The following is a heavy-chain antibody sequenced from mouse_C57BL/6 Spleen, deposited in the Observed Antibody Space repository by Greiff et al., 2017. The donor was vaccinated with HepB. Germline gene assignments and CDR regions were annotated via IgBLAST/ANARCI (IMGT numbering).Heavy chain of an antibody. J-gene: IGHJ2*01. D-gene: IGHD2-4*01. V-gene: IGHV14-4*01. CDR3: TGSTMITTTRVFDY. CDR2: IDPENGDT. CDR1: GFNIKDDY. Sequence: EVQLQQSGAELVRPGASVKLSCTASGFNIKDDYMHWVKQRPEQGLEWIGWIDPENGDTEYASKFQGKATITADTSSNTAYLQLSSMTSEDTAVYYCTGSTMITTTRVFDYWGQGTTLTVSS.